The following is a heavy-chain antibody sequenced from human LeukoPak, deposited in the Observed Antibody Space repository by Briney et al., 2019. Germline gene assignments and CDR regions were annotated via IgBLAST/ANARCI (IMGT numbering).Heavy chain of an antibody. D-gene: IGHD6-19*01. J-gene: IGHJ3*02. CDR2: IYTSGST. Sequence: NPSETLTLTCTVSGGSISSGSYYWSWIRQPAAKGLEWIGRIYTSGSTNYNPSLKSRVTISVDTSKNQFSLKLSSVTAADTAVYYCARGGSGWDAFDIWGQGTMVTVSS. V-gene: IGHV4-61*02. CDR1: GGSISSGSYY. CDR3: ARGGSGWDAFDI.